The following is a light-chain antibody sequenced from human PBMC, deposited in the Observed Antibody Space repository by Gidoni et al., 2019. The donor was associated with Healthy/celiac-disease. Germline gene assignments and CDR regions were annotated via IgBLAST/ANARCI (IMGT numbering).Light chain of an antibody. CDR2: EVS. J-gene: IGLJ2*01. Sequence: QSALTQPPSASGSPGQSVTISCTGTSSDVGGYNYVSWYQQQPGNAPKLMSYEVSKRPSGVPDRFSGSKSGNTASLTVSGLQAEDEADYYCSLYAGSNSVVFGGGTKLTVL. V-gene: IGLV2-8*01. CDR1: SSDVGGYNY. CDR3: SLYAGSNSVV.